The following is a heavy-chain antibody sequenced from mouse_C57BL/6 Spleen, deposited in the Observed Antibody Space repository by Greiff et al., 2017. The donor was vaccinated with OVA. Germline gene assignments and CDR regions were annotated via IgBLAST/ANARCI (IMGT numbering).Heavy chain of an antibody. CDR2: IDPSDSYT. CDR1: GSTFPSYW. J-gene: IGHJ4*01. D-gene: IGHD1-1*01. CDR3: ARSGGSNAMDY. V-gene: IGHV1-50*01. Sequence: QVQLQQPGAELVKPGASVKLSCKASGSTFPSYWLQWVKQRPGQGLEWIGEIDPSDSYTNYNQKFKGKATLTVDTSSSTAYMQLSSLTSEDSAVYYCARSGGSNAMDYWGQGTSVTVSS.